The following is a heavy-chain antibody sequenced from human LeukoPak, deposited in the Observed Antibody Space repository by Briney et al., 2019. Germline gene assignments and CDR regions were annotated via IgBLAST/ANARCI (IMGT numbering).Heavy chain of an antibody. V-gene: IGHV3-53*01. J-gene: IGHJ4*02. CDR1: GFTVSSNY. Sequence: GGSLRLSCAASGFTVSSNYMSWVRQAPGQGLEWVSVIYGGGSTYYADSVKGRFTISRDNSKNTLYLQMNSLRAEDTAVYYCAAVVVINSDAYWGQGTLVTVSS. CDR3: AAVVVINSDAY. D-gene: IGHD3-22*01. CDR2: IYGGGST.